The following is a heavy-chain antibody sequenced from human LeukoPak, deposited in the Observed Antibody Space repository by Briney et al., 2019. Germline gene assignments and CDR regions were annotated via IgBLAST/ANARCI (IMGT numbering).Heavy chain of an antibody. CDR2: IYNSVST. CDR1: GGSVSSGSYY. V-gene: IGHV4-61*01. CDR3: VRDLVATIDHYYYGMGV. J-gene: IGHJ6*02. D-gene: IGHD5-12*01. Sequence: SETLSLTCIVSGGSVSSGSYYWSWIRQPPGKGLEWIGYIYNSVSTNYNPSLKSRVTISVDTSKNQLSLKLSSVTAADTAVYYCVRDLVATIDHYYYGMGVWGQGTTVTVSS.